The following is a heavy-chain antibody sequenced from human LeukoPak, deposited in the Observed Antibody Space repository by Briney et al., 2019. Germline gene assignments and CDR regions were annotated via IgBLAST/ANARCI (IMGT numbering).Heavy chain of an antibody. D-gene: IGHD3-22*01. Sequence: GGSLRLSCAASGFTFSSYSMTWVRQAPGKGLEWVSVIYSGGSTYYADSVKGRFTISRDNSKNTLYLQMNSLRAEDTAVYYCARGIDYYDSSGYFLYWGQGTLVTVSS. CDR2: IYSGGST. CDR3: ARGIDYYDSSGYFLY. J-gene: IGHJ4*02. V-gene: IGHV3-53*01. CDR1: GFTFSSYS.